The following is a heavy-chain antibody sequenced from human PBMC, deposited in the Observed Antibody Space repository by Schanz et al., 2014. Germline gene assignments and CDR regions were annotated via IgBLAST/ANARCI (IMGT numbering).Heavy chain of an antibody. CDR1: GFSVGNKY. D-gene: IGHD3-10*01. CDR2: ISASGGTT. Sequence: EVQLVESGGGLVQPGGSLRLSCAASGFSVGNKYMNWVRQAPGKGLEWVSAISASGGTTYYADSVKGRFTISRDNSKNSLYLQMNSLRAEDTAVYYCARIGGSVFDYWAQGTLVTVSS. J-gene: IGHJ4*02. CDR3: ARIGGSVFDY. V-gene: IGHV3-23*04.